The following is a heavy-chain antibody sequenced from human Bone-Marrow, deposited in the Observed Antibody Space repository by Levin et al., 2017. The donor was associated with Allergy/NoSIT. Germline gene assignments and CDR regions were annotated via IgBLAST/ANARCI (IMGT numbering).Heavy chain of an antibody. V-gene: IGHV4-39*07. D-gene: IGHD2-15*01. CDR1: SGSISSSNSY. J-gene: IGHJ5*02. CDR3: AREGGVAANWFDP. Sequence: GSLRLSCTVSSGSISSSNSYWGWIRQTPGETLEWIGNVFHTGSTYYNPSLKSRVTISVDTSKNQFSLRLNSVTAADTAVYYCAREGGVAANWFDPWGRGTLVTVSS. CDR2: VFHTGST.